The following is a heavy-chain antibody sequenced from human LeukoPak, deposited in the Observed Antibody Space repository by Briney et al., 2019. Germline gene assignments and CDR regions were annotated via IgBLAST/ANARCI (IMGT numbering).Heavy chain of an antibody. CDR1: GFTFSIYG. D-gene: IGHD3-22*01. CDR3: AKDTEYYYYDSSGYPAGGFDF. Sequence: GGSLRLSCAASGFTFSIYGMHWVRQAPGKGLEWVAFIRYDGSNKYYADSVKGRFTISRDNSKNTLYLQMNSLRAEDTAVYYCAKDTEYYYYDSSGYPAGGFDFWGQGTLVTVSS. V-gene: IGHV3-30*02. J-gene: IGHJ4*02. CDR2: IRYDGSNK.